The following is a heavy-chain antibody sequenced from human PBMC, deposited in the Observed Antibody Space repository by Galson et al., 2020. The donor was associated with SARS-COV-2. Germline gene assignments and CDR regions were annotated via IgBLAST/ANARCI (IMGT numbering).Heavy chain of an antibody. CDR3: ARDLVVYGMDV. J-gene: IGHJ6*02. CDR2: IYSGGST. V-gene: IGHV3-53*04. Sequence: GESLTIYCAASGFTVSSNYMSWVRQPPGQGLEWVSVIYSGGSTYYADPLKGRFTISRHNSKNTRYRQRNSLRAEDTAVYYCARDLVVYGMDVGGQGITVTGSS. CDR1: GFTVSSNY. D-gene: IGHD2-8*02.